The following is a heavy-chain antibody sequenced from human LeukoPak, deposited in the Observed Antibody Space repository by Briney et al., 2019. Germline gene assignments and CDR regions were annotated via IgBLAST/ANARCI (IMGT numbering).Heavy chain of an antibody. CDR1: GFTFSDYS. J-gene: IGHJ4*02. Sequence: GSLRLSCAASGFTFSDYSMDWVRQPPGKGLEWIGEINHSGSTNYNPSLKSRVTISVDTSKNQFSLKLSSVTAADTAVYYCASSWYVYWGQGTLVTVSS. CDR3: ASSWYVY. CDR2: INHSGST. D-gene: IGHD6-13*01. V-gene: IGHV4-34*01.